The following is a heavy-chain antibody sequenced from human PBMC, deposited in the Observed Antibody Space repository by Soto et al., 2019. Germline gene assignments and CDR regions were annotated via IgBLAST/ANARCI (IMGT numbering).Heavy chain of an antibody. V-gene: IGHV4-31*03. CDR2: ISYSGTT. J-gene: IGHJ3*01. CDR3: ARDHGPRGAFDF. CDR1: GGSISSRGYY. Sequence: QVQLQESGPGLVKPSQTLSLTCTVSGGSISSRGYYWDWIRQHPGEDLEWIGYISYSGTTNYNPSLKGRVTISVDTANNQLSLKLSSVTAADTAVYYCARDHGPRGAFDFWGQGTMVTVSS. D-gene: IGHD3-10*01.